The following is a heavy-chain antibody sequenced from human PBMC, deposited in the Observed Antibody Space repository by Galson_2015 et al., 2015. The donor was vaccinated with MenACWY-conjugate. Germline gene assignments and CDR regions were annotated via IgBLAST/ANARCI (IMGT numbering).Heavy chain of an antibody. CDR2: ISDSGAAT. V-gene: IGHV3-23*01. CDR3: AKDVYMDV. J-gene: IGHJ6*03. Sequence: SLRLSCAVSGFTFRQYAVSWVRQAPGTGLEWVAIISDSGAATHYIDSVKGRFTISRDNSKNTIYLQMSRLRAEDTALYYCAKDVYMDVWGKGTTVSISS. CDR1: GFTFRQYA.